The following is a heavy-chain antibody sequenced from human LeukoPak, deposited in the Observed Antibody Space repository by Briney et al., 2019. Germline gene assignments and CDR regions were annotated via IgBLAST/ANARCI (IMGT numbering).Heavy chain of an antibody. CDR3: ARDKSAAIHGYYYYMDV. D-gene: IGHD2-2*02. CDR1: GFTFSSYW. CDR2: IKQDGSEK. Sequence: PGGSLRLSCAASGFTFSSYWMSWVRQAPGKGLEWVANIKQDGSEKYYVDSVKGRFTISRDNAKNSLYLQMNSLRAEDTAVYYCARDKSAAIHGYYYYMDVWGKGTTVTVSS. V-gene: IGHV3-7*01. J-gene: IGHJ6*03.